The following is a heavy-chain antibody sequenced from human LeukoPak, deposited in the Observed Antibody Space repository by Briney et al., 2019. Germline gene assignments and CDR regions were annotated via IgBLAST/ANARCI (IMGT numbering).Heavy chain of an antibody. V-gene: IGHV6-1*01. CDR1: GDSVSSNSAA. Sequence: SQTLSLTCAISGDSVSSNSAAWNWIRQSPSRGLEWLGRTYYRSKWCNEYAASVKSRITINPDTSKNQFSLQLNSVTPEDTAVYYCARGGSRTGGFDPWGQGTLVTVSS. CDR2: TYYRSKWCN. J-gene: IGHJ5*02. CDR3: ARGGSRTGGFDP. D-gene: IGHD1-14*01.